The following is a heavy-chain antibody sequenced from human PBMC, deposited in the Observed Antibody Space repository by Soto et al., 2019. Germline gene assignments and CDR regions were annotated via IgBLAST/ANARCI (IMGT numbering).Heavy chain of an antibody. CDR3: ARAHYHDSSGPNGHAFDI. CDR1: EFTFSDYA. Sequence: QVQLVESGGGVVQPGRSLRLSCAASEFTFSDYAMHWVRQAPGKGLEWVAVISDDGDKVFYADSMKGRLTISRDNSKSNLFLQLTSLGPEDTALYYCARAHYHDSSGPNGHAFDIWGQGTLVTVSS. J-gene: IGHJ3*02. D-gene: IGHD3-22*01. V-gene: IGHV3-30-3*01. CDR2: ISDDGDKV.